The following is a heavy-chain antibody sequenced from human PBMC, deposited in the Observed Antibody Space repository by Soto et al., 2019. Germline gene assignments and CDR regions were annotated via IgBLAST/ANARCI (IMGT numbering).Heavy chain of an antibody. V-gene: IGHV3-11*01. CDR2: IVSTDSTT. CDR1: GFSFSDHY. CDR3: ARRGYSSSWTAFDH. Sequence: QVQLVESGGGLVNPGGSLRLSCAASGFSFSDHYMTWIRQAPGKGLEWISYIVSTDSTTYYADSVRGRFTISRDNAKNSLYLKMNSLRAEDTAVYYCARRGYSSSWTAFDHWGQGTRVTVSS. D-gene: IGHD6-13*01. J-gene: IGHJ4*02.